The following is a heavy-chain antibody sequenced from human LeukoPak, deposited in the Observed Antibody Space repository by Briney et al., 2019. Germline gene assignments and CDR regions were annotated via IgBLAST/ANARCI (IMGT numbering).Heavy chain of an antibody. CDR2: ITDTGTT. CDR3: AREFSMVYGSEISTSYSNRDV. CDR1: GGSISGRF. Sequence: SETLSLTCTVSGGSISGRFWTWIRQTPGKGLEWVGYITDTGTTHYNPSLKSRVTISLDTSKNQFSLKLSFVTAADTAVYYCAREFSMVYGSEISTSYSNRDVWGKGPTVTVSS. D-gene: IGHD3-10*01. V-gene: IGHV4-59*11. J-gene: IGHJ6*03.